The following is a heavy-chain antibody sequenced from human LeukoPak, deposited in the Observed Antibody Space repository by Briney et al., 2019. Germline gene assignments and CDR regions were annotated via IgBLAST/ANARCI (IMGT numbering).Heavy chain of an antibody. CDR1: GFTFSSYG. Sequence: GGSLRLSCAASGFTFSSYGMSWVRHAPGKGLEWVSYISSSGSTIYYADSVKGRVTTSRDNAKNSLYLQMNGLRAEDTDVYYCARELTMVWGVITSRWFDPWGQGTLVTVSS. J-gene: IGHJ5*02. CDR2: ISSSGSTI. CDR3: ARELTMVWGVITSRWFDP. V-gene: IGHV3-48*04. D-gene: IGHD3-10*01.